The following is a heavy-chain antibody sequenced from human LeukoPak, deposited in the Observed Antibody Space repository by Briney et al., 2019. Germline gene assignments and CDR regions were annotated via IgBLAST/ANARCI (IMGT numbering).Heavy chain of an antibody. J-gene: IGHJ4*02. CDR2: ISAYNGNT. V-gene: IGHV1-18*01. D-gene: IGHD1-26*01. Sequence: ASVTVSCQASGYTFTSYGISWVRQAPGQGLEGMGWISAYNGNTNYAQKLQGRVTMTTDTSTSTAYMELRSLRSDDTAVYYCSRGGSYRSSDYWGQGTLVTVSS. CDR3: SRGGSYRSSDY. CDR1: GYTFTSYG.